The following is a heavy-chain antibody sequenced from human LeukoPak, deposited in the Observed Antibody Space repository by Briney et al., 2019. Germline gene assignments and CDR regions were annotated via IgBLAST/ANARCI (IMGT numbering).Heavy chain of an antibody. V-gene: IGHV1-2*02. CDR1: GYTFTGYY. CDR3: ARDSGVVAASYFDY. J-gene: IGHJ4*02. CDR2: INPNSGGT. Sequence: ASVKVSCKASGYTFTGYYMHWVRQAPGQGLEWMGWINPNSGGTDYAQKFQGRVTMTRDTSISTAYMELSRLRSDDTAVYYCARDSGVVAASYFDYWGQGTLVTVSS. D-gene: IGHD2-15*01.